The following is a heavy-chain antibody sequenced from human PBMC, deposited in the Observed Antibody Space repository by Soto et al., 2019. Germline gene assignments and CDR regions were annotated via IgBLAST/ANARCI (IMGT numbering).Heavy chain of an antibody. CDR3: AHKRATVTRNWFDP. J-gene: IGHJ5*02. CDR1: GFSLRARGVG. V-gene: IGHV2-5*01. Sequence: SGLTVSNPPHALTLTCNFSGFSLRARGVGVGWIRQPPGKALEWLSLIYWNDDKRYSPSLKSRLTITKDTSKNQVVLTMTNMDPVDTATYYCAHKRATVTRNWFDPWGQGNRVTVS. D-gene: IGHD4-4*01. CDR2: IYWNDDK.